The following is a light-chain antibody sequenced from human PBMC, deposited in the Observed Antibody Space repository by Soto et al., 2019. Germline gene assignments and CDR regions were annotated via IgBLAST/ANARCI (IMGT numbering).Light chain of an antibody. CDR1: QSISSW. CDR2: KAS. J-gene: IGKJ4*01. V-gene: IGKV1-5*03. CDR3: HQYNSYPLT. Sequence: DIQVTQSPSTLSASVGDRVTITCRASQSISSWLAWYQQKSGKAPKLLIYKASSLESGVPSRFSGSGSGTEFTLTISSLQPDDFATYYCHQYNSYPLTFGGGTKVEIK.